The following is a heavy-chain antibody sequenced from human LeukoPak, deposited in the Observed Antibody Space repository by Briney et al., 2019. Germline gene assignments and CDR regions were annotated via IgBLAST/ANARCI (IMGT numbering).Heavy chain of an antibody. J-gene: IGHJ3*02. CDR3: ARQMYYYDSSATGAFDI. CDR2: IYYSGST. CDR1: GGSISSSSYY. V-gene: IGHV4-39*01. D-gene: IGHD3-22*01. Sequence: SETLSLTCTVSGGSISSSSYYWGWIRQPPGKGLEWIGSIYYSGSTYYNPSLKSRVTISVDTSKNQFSLKLSSVTAADTAVYYCARQMYYYDSSATGAFDIWGQGTMVTVSS.